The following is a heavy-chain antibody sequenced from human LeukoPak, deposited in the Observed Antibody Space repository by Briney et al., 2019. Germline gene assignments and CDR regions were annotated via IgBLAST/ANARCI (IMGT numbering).Heavy chain of an antibody. V-gene: IGHV3-11*01. CDR3: AREGSRYCSGGNCPFDY. Sequence: PGGSLRLSCAASGSTFSDYYMSWIRQAPGKGLEWVSYIISGGSTIYYADSVEGRFSISRDNAKNSLYLQMNSLRAEDTAVYHCAREGSRYCSGGNCPFDYWGQGTLVTVSS. D-gene: IGHD2-15*01. CDR2: IISGGSTI. J-gene: IGHJ4*02. CDR1: GSTFSDYY.